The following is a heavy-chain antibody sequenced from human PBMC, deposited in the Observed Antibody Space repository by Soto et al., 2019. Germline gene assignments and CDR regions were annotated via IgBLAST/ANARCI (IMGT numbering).Heavy chain of an antibody. CDR2: IYYSGST. J-gene: IGHJ4*02. V-gene: IGHV4-59*08. D-gene: IGHD3-10*01. CDR1: GGSISSYY. CDR3: ARHNYGSGSTYFDY. Sequence: QVQLQESGPGLVKPSETLSLTCTVSGGSISSYYWSWIRQPPGKGLEWIGYIYYSGSTNYNPSLKSRVTISVDTSKNHCSLKLYSMTAADTAVYYCARHNYGSGSTYFDYWGQGTLVTVSS.